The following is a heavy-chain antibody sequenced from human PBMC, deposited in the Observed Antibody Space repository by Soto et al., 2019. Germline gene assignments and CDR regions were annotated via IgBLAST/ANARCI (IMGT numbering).Heavy chain of an antibody. CDR1: GFTFSSYA. CDR2: ISGSGGST. CDR3: ATDRPRELRYFDWREYYFDY. J-gene: IGHJ4*02. Sequence: EVQLLESGGGLVQPGGSLRLSCAASGFTFSSYAMSWVRQAPGKGLEWVSAISGSGGSTYYADSVKGRFTISRDNSKNTLYLQMNSLRAEDTAVYYCATDRPRELRYFDWREYYFDYWGQGTLVTVSS. D-gene: IGHD3-9*01. V-gene: IGHV3-23*01.